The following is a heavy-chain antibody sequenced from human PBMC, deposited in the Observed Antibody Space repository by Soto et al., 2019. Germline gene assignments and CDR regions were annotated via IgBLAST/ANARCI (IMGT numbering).Heavy chain of an antibody. CDR2: ISGGGGSP. Sequence: PGGSLRLSCAASGFTFNTYAMTWVRQGPGKGLEWVSSISGGGGSPYYADLVKGRFIVSRDNSRNTLYLQMNSLRAEDTAVYYCAKVPIGVAGPFDYWGQGTLVTVSS. J-gene: IGHJ4*02. CDR3: AKVPIGVAGPFDY. D-gene: IGHD6-19*01. V-gene: IGHV3-23*01. CDR1: GFTFNTYA.